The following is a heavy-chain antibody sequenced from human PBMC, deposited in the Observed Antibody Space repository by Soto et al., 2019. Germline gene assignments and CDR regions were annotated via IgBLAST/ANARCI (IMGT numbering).Heavy chain of an antibody. CDR1: GGTFSSYA. CDR3: ARNRLEYSSSSSHYYYGMDV. CDR2: IIPIFGTA. V-gene: IGHV1-69*12. J-gene: IGHJ6*02. D-gene: IGHD6-6*01. Sequence: QVQLVQSGAEVKKPGSSVKVSCKASGGTFSSYAISWVRQAPGQGLEWMGGIIPIFGTANYAQKFQGRVTITADESTSTAYMALSSLRSEDTAVYYCARNRLEYSSSSSHYYYGMDVWGQGTTVTVSS.